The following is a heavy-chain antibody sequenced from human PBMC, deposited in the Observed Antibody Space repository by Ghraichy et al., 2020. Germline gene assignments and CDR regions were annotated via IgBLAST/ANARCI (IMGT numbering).Heavy chain of an antibody. J-gene: IGHJ1*01. Sequence: SETLSLTCTVSGGSISSGGYYWSWIRQHPGKGLEWIGYIYYSGSTYYNPSLKSRVTISVDTSKNQFSLKLSSVTAADTAVYYCARSYSSSGSFQHWGQGTLVTVSS. CDR2: IYYSGST. D-gene: IGHD6-19*01. V-gene: IGHV4-31*03. CDR1: GGSISSGGYY. CDR3: ARSYSSSGSFQH.